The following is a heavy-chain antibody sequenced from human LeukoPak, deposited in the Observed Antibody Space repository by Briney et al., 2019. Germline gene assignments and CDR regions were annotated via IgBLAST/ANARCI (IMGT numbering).Heavy chain of an antibody. CDR2: ISSGGTYI. V-gene: IGHV3-21*01. CDR1: RFTFSTYT. Sequence: GGSLRLSCAASRFTFSTYTMNWVRQAPGKGLEWVSSISSGGTYIYYADSLRGRFTISRDNAKNSLYLQMSSLRAEDTAVYYCARDSRSGSYYSGSAFDIWGQGTMVTVSS. D-gene: IGHD1-26*01. CDR3: ARDSRSGSYYSGSAFDI. J-gene: IGHJ3*02.